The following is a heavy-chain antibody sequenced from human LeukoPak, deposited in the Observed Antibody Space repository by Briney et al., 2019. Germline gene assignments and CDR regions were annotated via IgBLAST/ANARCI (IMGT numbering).Heavy chain of an antibody. J-gene: IGHJ5*02. Sequence: GGSLRLSCAVSGFTVSSNYMSWVRQAPGKGLEWVSVTYPSGRTFYADSVKGRFTISRDNSKNTLYLQMNSLRVDDTAVYYCARGLATDLWGQGTLVTVST. V-gene: IGHV3-66*01. CDR1: GFTVSSNY. CDR3: ARGLATDL. CDR2: TYPSGRT.